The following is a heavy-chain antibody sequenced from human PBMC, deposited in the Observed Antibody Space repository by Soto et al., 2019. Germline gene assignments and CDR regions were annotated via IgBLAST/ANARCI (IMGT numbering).Heavy chain of an antibody. Sequence: QVQLVQSGAEVKKPGASVKVSCKASGYTFSNYGISWVRQAPGQGLEWMGWISAYNGNIKFAQKVQGRVTMTTDTFTSPAYMELRSLRSEDTAVYYCAGDPPGEGAAMFDLWGQGTLVTVSS. CDR3: AGDPPGEGAAMFDL. CDR1: GYTFSNYG. CDR2: ISAYNGNI. D-gene: IGHD3-10*01. V-gene: IGHV1-18*01. J-gene: IGHJ5*02.